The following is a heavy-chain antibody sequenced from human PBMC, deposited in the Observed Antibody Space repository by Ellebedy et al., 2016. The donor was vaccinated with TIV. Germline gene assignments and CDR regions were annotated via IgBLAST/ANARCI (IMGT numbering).Heavy chain of an antibody. Sequence: ASVKVSCXVSGYTLTDLSMHWVRQAPGKGLEWMGGFDPEDGETIYAQKFQGRVTMTEDTSTDTAYMELSSLRSEDTTVYYCATHLKFYGSGSPYDYWGQGTLGTVSS. CDR1: GYTLTDLS. V-gene: IGHV1-24*01. CDR2: FDPEDGET. D-gene: IGHD3-10*01. CDR3: ATHLKFYGSGSPYDY. J-gene: IGHJ4*02.